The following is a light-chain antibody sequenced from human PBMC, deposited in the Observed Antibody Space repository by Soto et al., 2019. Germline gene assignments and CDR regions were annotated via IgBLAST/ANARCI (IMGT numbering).Light chain of an antibody. V-gene: IGKV3-15*01. CDR2: SAS. CDR3: LQYNNWQT. Sequence: ETVMTQSPATLSLSPGERATLSCRASQSVSSDLAWYQQKPGQAPRLLILSASTRAAGIPDRFSGSGAGTEFTLTISSLHSEDFATYYCLQYNNWQTFGQGTKVEIK. J-gene: IGKJ1*01. CDR1: QSVSSD.